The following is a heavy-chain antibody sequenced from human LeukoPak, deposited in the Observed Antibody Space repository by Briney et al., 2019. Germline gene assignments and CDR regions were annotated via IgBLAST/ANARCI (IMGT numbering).Heavy chain of an antibody. V-gene: IGHV1-69*04. CDR3: AGGYVDTAYLDDY. D-gene: IGHD5-18*01. J-gene: IGHJ4*02. Sequence: SVKVSCKASGGTFSSYAISWVRQAPGQGLEWMGRIIPILGIANYAQKFQGRVTITADKSTSTAYMELSSLRSEDTAVYYCAGGYVDTAYLDDYWGQGALVTVSS. CDR2: IIPILGIA. CDR1: GGTFSSYA.